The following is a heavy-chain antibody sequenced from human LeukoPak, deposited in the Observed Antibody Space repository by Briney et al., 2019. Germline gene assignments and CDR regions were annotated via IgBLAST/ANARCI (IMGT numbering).Heavy chain of an antibody. CDR1: GYSFTTYW. J-gene: IGHJ4*02. D-gene: IGHD2-2*01. CDR3: ARRQGCSSTSCPPDY. V-gene: IGHV5-51*01. CDR2: ICPGATDS. Sequence: GESLKISCRGSGYSFTTYWIGWVRQMPGKGLEWMGIICPGATDSRYTPSFQGHVTMSADKSINTAYLQWSLLLASVTAMYHCARRQGCSSTSCPPDYWGQGTLVTVSP.